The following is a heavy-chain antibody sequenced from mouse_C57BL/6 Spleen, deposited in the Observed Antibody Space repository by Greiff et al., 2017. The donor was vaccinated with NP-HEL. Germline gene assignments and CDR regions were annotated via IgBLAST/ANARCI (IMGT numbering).Heavy chain of an antibody. D-gene: IGHD2-1*01. V-gene: IGHV1-62-2*01. CDR2: FYPGSGSI. J-gene: IGHJ2*01. CDR1: GYTFTEYT. CDR3: AIHEDLYYGNYPYYFDY. Sequence: QVQLKQSGAELVKPGASVKLSCKASGYTFTEYTIHWVKQRSGQGLEWIGWFYPGSGSIKYNEKFKDKATLTADKSSSTVYMELSRLTSEDSAVYFCAIHEDLYYGNYPYYFDYWGQGTTLTVSS.